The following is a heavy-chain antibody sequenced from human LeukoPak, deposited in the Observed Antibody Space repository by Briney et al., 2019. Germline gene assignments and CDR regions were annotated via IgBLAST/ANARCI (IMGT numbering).Heavy chain of an antibody. D-gene: IGHD3-22*01. CDR3: ARDSDSSGYYSFDY. CDR2: INSDGSST. V-gene: IGHV3-74*01. J-gene: IGHJ4*02. Sequence: PGGSLRLSCAASGFTFSSYWMHWVRQAPGRGLVWVSRINSDGSSTTYADSVKGRFTISRDNAKNTLYVQMDSLRAEDTAVHYCARDSDSSGYYSFDYWGQGILVTVSS. CDR1: GFTFSSYW.